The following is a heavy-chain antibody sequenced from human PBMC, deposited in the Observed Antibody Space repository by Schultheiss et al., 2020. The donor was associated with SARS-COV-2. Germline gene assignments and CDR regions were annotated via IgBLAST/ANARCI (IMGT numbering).Heavy chain of an antibody. Sequence: GESLKISCAASGFTFTSYPMSWVRQAPGKGLEWVGRIRSKTDGGATDYATPVKDRFTISRDDSKDTLYLQMNSLRAEDTAVYYCAKRVAGDYWGQGTLVTVSS. CDR2: IRSKTDGGAT. CDR1: GFTFTSYP. D-gene: IGHD6-19*01. CDR3: AKRVAGDY. J-gene: IGHJ4*02. V-gene: IGHV3-15*01.